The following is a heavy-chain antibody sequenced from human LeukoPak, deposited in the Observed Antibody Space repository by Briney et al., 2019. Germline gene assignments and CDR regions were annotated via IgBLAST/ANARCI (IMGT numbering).Heavy chain of an antibody. D-gene: IGHD6-19*01. J-gene: IGHJ4*02. CDR1: GFTFSSYA. V-gene: IGHV3-23*01. CDR3: AKDGVYSSGWEDFDY. CDR2: ISGSGGSI. Sequence: PGGSLRLSCAASGFTFSSYAMSWVRQAPGKGLEWVSAISGSGGSIYYADSVKGRFTISRDNSKNTLYLQMNSLRAEGTAVYYCAKDGVYSSGWEDFDYWGQGTLVTVSS.